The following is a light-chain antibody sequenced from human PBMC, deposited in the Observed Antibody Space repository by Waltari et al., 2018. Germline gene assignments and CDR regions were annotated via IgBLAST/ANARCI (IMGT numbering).Light chain of an antibody. CDR2: KDT. Sequence: SYELTQPPSVSVSPGQTARITCPGDALPKQFADWYQQRPGQAPILVIYKDTERPSGIPERFSGSTSGTTVTLTLTGVQAEDEGDYYCQSTDSSGAYPVFGGGTKLTVL. CDR1: ALPKQF. J-gene: IGLJ2*01. V-gene: IGLV3-25*03. CDR3: QSTDSSGAYPV.